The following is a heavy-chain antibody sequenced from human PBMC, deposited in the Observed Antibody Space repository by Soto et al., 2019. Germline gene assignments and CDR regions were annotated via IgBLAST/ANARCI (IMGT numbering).Heavy chain of an antibody. V-gene: IGHV4-30-2*01. CDR1: GGSISSGGYS. CDR2: IYHSGST. J-gene: IGHJ6*02. Sequence: QLQLQESGSGLVKPSQTLSLTCAVSGGSISSGGYSWSWIRQPPGKGLEWIGYIYHSGSTYYNPSLKSRVTLSVDRAKNQFSLKLSSVTAADTAVYYCARVPYGDYRYYYYYGMDVWGQGTTVTVSS. CDR3: ARVPYGDYRYYYYYGMDV. D-gene: IGHD4-17*01.